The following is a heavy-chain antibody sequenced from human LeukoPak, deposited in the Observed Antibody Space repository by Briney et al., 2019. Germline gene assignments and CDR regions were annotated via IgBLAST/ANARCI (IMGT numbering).Heavy chain of an antibody. Sequence: GGSLRLSCAASGFTFSNYGMHWVRQAPGKGLEWVAFIQYDGSNKYYADSVKGRFTISRDNSKNTLYLQMNSLRAEDTAVYYCAREMAFGGVIATNWFDPWGQGTLVTVSS. CDR2: IQYDGSNK. D-gene: IGHD3-16*02. V-gene: IGHV3-30*02. CDR3: AREMAFGGVIATNWFDP. CDR1: GFTFSNYG. J-gene: IGHJ5*02.